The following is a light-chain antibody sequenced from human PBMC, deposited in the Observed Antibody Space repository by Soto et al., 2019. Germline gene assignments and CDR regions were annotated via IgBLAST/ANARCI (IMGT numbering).Light chain of an antibody. Sequence: EIVLTQSPGTLSFAPGEKATLSCRASQSVSRNYLAWYQQKPGQAPRLVIYDIFTRATGVPTRISGSGSGTEFTLTISSLQSEDFAVYYCQQYNSWPLTFGGGTKVDIK. J-gene: IGKJ4*01. V-gene: IGKV3D-15*01. CDR3: QQYNSWPLT. CDR2: DIF. CDR1: QSVSRN.